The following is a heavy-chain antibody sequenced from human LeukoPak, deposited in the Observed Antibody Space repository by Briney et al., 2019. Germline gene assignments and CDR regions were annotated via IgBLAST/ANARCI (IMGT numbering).Heavy chain of an antibody. J-gene: IGHJ6*03. V-gene: IGHV4-39*07. Sequence: SETLSLTCTVSGGSISSSSYYWGWIRQPPGKGLEWIWSIYYSGSTYYNPSLKSRVTISVDTSKNQFSLKLSSVTAADTAVYYCARDIQYYYGSGSYRGYYYYYMDVWGKGTTVTISS. CDR3: ARDIQYYYGSGSYRGYYYYYMDV. D-gene: IGHD3-10*01. CDR1: GGSISSSSYY. CDR2: IYYSGST.